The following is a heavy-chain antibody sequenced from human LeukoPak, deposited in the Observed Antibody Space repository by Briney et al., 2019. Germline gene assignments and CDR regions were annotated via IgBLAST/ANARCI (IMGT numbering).Heavy chain of an antibody. J-gene: IGHJ4*02. CDR3: ARDRDGYNSPRITDY. D-gene: IGHD5-24*01. Sequence: GASVKVSCKASVYSFTGCYLHWVRQGPGQGLEWMGWITANSCRTDYALKFQARVTMTRDTSISTAYMELTALRSDDTAVYYCARDRDGYNSPRITDYWGQGTLVTVSS. CDR2: ITANSCRT. CDR1: VYSFTGCY. V-gene: IGHV1-2*02.